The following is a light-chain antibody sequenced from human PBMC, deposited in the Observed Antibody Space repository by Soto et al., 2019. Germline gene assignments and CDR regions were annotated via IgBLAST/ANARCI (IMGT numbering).Light chain of an antibody. CDR2: AAS. J-gene: IGKJ4*01. CDR3: QQYGSSQLT. CDR1: QAIRTA. Sequence: AIQLTQSPSSLSASVGDRVTITCRASQAIRTALGWYQQKPGKVPKLLIYAASTLQSGVPSRFSGSGSGTDFTLTISSLQPEDFAVYYCQQYGSSQLTFGGGTKVDIK. V-gene: IGKV1-6*01.